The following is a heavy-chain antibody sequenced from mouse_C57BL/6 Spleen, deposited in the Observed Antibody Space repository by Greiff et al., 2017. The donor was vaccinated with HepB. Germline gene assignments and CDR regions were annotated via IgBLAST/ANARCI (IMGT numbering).Heavy chain of an antibody. V-gene: IGHV1-54*01. CDR1: GYAFTNYL. CDR2: INPGSGGT. Sequence: VQLQQSGAELVRPGTSVKVSCKASGYAFTNYLIEWVKQRPGQGLEWIGVINPGSGGTNYNEKFKGKATLTADKSSSTAYMQLSSLTSEDSAVYFCARSPIYYYGSSYYFDYWGQGTTLTVSS. CDR3: ARSPIYYYGSSYYFDY. D-gene: IGHD1-1*01. J-gene: IGHJ2*01.